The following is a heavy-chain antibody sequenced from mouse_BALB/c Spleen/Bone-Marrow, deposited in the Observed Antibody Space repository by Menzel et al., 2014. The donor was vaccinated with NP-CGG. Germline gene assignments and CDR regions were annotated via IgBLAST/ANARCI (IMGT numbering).Heavy chain of an antibody. J-gene: IGHJ2*01. V-gene: IGHV1S81*02. CDR3: ARGGFDY. Sequence: QVQLQQSGAELVKPGASVKLSCKASGYTFTSYWMHWVKQRPGQGLEWIGEINPSNGRTNYNEKFKSKATLTVDKSSSTAYMQLSSLTSEDSAVYYCARGGFDYSGQGTTLTVSS. CDR2: INPSNGRT. CDR1: GYTFTSYW.